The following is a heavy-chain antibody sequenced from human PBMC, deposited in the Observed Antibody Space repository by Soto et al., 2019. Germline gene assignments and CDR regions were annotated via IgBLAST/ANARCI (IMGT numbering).Heavy chain of an antibody. D-gene: IGHD3-22*01. Sequence: PGGSLRLSCAASGFTFSRSAIHWVRQAPGKGLEWVALISSDGSHTSYADSVKGRATISRDNAANTLYLQMNSLRAEDTAVYYCAKTLYYYDSSGYQWGQGTLVTVSS. CDR3: AKTLYYYDSSGYQ. J-gene: IGHJ4*02. V-gene: IGHV3-30-3*02. CDR1: GFTFSRSA. CDR2: ISSDGSHT.